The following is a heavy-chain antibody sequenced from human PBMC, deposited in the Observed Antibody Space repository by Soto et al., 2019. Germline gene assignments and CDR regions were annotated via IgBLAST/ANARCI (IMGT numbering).Heavy chain of an antibody. Sequence: EVQLLESGGGLVQPGGSLRLSCAASGFTFSTSGMSWVRQAPGKGLEWVSSISGSGDYTNYADSVKGRFTIYRDNSKNTLYLQINSLTAEDTAVYYCANHGGFDIWGQGTMVAVSS. V-gene: IGHV3-23*01. CDR3: ANHGGFDI. CDR1: GFTFSTSG. CDR2: ISGSGDYT. D-gene: IGHD4-17*01. J-gene: IGHJ3*02.